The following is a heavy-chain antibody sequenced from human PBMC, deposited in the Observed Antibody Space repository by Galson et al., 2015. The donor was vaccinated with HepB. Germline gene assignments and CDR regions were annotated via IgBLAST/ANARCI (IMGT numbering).Heavy chain of an antibody. CDR3: ARPLMFGGVIGSLDY. CDR1: GFGFSSSP. Sequence: SLRLSCAASGFGFSSSPMHWVRRAPGGGLEWVSFISYDGSYQFNADSVEGRSTVSRDNSKNTLYLEMNSLKIEDTAVYYCARPLMFGGVIGSLDYWGQGTLVTVSS. J-gene: IGHJ4*02. D-gene: IGHD3-16*02. V-gene: IGHV3-30-3*01. CDR2: ISYDGSYQ.